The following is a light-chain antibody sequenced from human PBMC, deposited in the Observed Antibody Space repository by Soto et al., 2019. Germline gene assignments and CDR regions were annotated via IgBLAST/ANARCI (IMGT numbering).Light chain of an antibody. CDR1: QSVSSN. CDR2: GAS. Sequence: ELVMTQSAATLSVSPGERATLSCRASQSVSSNLAWYQQKPGQAPRLLIYGASTRATGIPARFSGSGSGTEFTLTISSLQSEDFAVYYCQQYNNWLRVTFGQGTKVDIK. J-gene: IGKJ1*01. CDR3: QQYNNWLRVT. V-gene: IGKV3-15*01.